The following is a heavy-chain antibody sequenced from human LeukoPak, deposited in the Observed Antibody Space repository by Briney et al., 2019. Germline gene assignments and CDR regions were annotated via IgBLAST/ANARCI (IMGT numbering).Heavy chain of an antibody. Sequence: GGSLRLSCAVSGFIFSNYGMHWVRQAPGKGLEWVAVIWYDGSNKYYADSVKGRFTISRDNAKNSLYLHMSSLRAEDTGVYYCARASGPFDYWGQGTLVTVSS. D-gene: IGHD3-10*01. V-gene: IGHV3-33*01. J-gene: IGHJ4*02. CDR1: GFIFSNYG. CDR2: IWYDGSNK. CDR3: ARASGPFDY.